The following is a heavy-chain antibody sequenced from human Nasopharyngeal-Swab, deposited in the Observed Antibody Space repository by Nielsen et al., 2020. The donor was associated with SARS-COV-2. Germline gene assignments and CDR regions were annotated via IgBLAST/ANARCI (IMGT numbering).Heavy chain of an antibody. CDR3: ARDGGLTGFNF. CDR2: ITSIGGYI. V-gene: IGHV3-21*01. Sequence: GESLKISCAASGFPFSNYTMTWVRQTPGKGLEWVLSITSIGGYIHYADSVRGHFTISRDDAKNSLYLQMNRLRVEDTAVYYCARDGGLTGFNFWGQGTLVTVSS. D-gene: IGHD3-9*01. J-gene: IGHJ4*02. CDR1: GFPFSNYT.